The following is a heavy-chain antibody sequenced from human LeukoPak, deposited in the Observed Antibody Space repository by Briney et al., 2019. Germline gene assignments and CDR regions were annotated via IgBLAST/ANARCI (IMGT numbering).Heavy chain of an antibody. CDR1: GNTFTSCD. CDR2: MNPDGGST. CDR3: ARVLGRPSLYYGMDV. J-gene: IGHJ6*02. D-gene: IGHD3-16*01. Sequence: ASVKVSCKATGNTFTSCDIHWVRQATGQGLEWMGWMNPDGGSTGYAQKFQGRVTMTRDTSIGTAYMELSSLRSEDTAVYYCARVLGRPSLYYGMDVWGQGTTVTVSS. V-gene: IGHV1-8*01.